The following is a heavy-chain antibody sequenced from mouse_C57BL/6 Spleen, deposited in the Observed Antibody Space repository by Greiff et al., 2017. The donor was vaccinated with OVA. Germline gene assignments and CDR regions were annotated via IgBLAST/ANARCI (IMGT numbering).Heavy chain of an antibody. V-gene: IGHV1-81*01. CDR1: GYTFTSYG. Sequence: VQLQESGAELARPGASVKLSCKASGYTFTSYGISWVKQRTGQGLEWIGEIYPRSGNTYYNEKFKGKATLTADKSSSTAYMELRSLTSEDSAVYFCARSGGNYEYFDVWGTGTTVTVSS. CDR3: ARSGGNYEYFDV. J-gene: IGHJ1*03. CDR2: IYPRSGNT. D-gene: IGHD2-1*01.